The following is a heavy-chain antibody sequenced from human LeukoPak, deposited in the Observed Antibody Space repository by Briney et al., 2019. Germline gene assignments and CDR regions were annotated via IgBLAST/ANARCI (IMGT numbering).Heavy chain of an antibody. CDR3: ARGGYDSSGYYLSQFDY. CDR2: MNPNSGNT. J-gene: IGHJ4*02. D-gene: IGHD3-22*01. CDR1: GYTFTSYD. Sequence: GASVTVSCTSSGYTFTSYDINWVRQATGQGLEWMGWMNPNSGNTGYAQKFQGRVTMTRNTSISTAYMELSSLRSEDTAVYYCARGGYDSSGYYLSQFDYWGQGTLVTVSS. V-gene: IGHV1-8*01.